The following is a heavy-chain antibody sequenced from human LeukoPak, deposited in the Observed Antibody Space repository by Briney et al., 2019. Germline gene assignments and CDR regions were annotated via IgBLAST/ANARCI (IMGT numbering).Heavy chain of an antibody. D-gene: IGHD3-16*01. CDR1: GFPFSDYY. J-gene: IGHJ5*02. V-gene: IGHV3-11*01. Sequence: KPGGSLRLSCTASGFPFSDYYMTWIRQAPGKGLEWLAYISTSGSITSYVDSVRGRFTISRDNAKNSLYLQIDSLRAEDTAMYYCARDRQFRLHDPWGQGILVTVSS. CDR2: ISTSGSIT. CDR3: ARDRQFRLHDP.